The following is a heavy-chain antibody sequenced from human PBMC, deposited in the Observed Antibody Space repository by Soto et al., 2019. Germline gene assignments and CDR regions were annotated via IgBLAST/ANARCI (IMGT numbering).Heavy chain of an antibody. Sequence: LRLSCATSGFTFSSYSMNWVRQAPGMGLEWVSSISSSSRYIYYADSVRGRFTISRDNAKNSLYLQINSLRAEDTAVYYCARDRLVAATSAPPYCYYGMDVWGQGTTVTVSS. CDR2: ISSSSRYI. CDR3: ARDRLVAATSAPPYCYYGMDV. J-gene: IGHJ6*02. CDR1: GFTFSSYS. D-gene: IGHD2-15*01. V-gene: IGHV3-21*01.